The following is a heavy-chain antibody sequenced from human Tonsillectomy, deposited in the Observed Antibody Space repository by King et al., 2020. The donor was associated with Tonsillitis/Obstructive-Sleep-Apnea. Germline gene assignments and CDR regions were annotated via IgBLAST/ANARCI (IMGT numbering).Heavy chain of an antibody. CDR2: IWYDGSNK. CDR1: GFSFSSYG. V-gene: IGHV3-33*01. J-gene: IGHJ3*02. CDR3: ARDSQWELLLAAFDI. D-gene: IGHD1-26*01. Sequence: VQLVESGGGVVQPGRSLRLSCAASGFSFSSYGMHWVRQAPGKGLEWVAVIWYDGSNKYYADSVKGRFTISRDNSKNTLYLQMNSLRAEDTAVYYCARDSQWELLLAAFDIWGQETMVTVSS.